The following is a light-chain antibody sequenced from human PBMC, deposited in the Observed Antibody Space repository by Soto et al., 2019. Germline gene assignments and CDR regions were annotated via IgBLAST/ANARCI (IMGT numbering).Light chain of an antibody. CDR3: QQSYSTPRT. CDR1: QSISSY. Sequence: DIQMTQSPSSLSASVGDRVTITCRASQSISSYLNWYQQKPGKAPKLLIYAASSLQSGVPSRFSGCGSGTDFTLTSNSLQPEEFATYYCQQSYSTPRTFGQGTKLEIK. J-gene: IGKJ2*01. V-gene: IGKV1-39*01. CDR2: AAS.